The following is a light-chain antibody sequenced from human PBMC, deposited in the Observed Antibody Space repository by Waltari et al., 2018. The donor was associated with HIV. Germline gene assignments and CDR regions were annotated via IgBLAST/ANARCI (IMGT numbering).Light chain of an antibody. J-gene: IGLJ2*01. CDR1: SRDVGAYNY. V-gene: IGLV2-14*03. Sequence: QSALTQPASVSGSPGQSITISCTGPSRDVGAYNYVSWYQLHPGKSPKLMIYDVSNRPSGVSDRFSGSKSANTASLTISGLQAEDEAHYYCSSYTSSSTVVFGGGTKLTVL. CDR2: DVS. CDR3: SSYTSSSTVV.